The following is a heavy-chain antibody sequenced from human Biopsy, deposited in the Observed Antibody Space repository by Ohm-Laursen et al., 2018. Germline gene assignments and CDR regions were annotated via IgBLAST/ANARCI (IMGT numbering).Heavy chain of an antibody. D-gene: IGHD5-24*01. CDR2: ISPSGATT. CDR1: GNTFATYH. V-gene: IGHV1-46*01. J-gene: IGHJ6*02. Sequence: ASVKVSCKASGNTFATYHIHWVRQAPGQGLEWMGVISPSGATTSFSQKFQGRITMTRDTSTGTVYMDLNSLGSEDTAAYYCARAGVGSDGTDSYYYGMDVWGPGTTVTVSS. CDR3: ARAGVGSDGTDSYYYGMDV.